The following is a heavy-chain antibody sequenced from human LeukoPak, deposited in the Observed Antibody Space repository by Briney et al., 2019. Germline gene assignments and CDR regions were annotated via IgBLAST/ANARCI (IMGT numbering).Heavy chain of an antibody. Sequence: SETLSLTCTVSGGSISSYYWSWIRQPPGKGLEWIGYIYYSGSTNYNPSLKSRVTVSVDTSKNQFSLKLSSVTAADTAVYYCARGHYYFDYWGQGTLVTVSS. CDR1: GGSISSYY. CDR2: IYYSGST. CDR3: ARGHYYFDY. J-gene: IGHJ4*02. V-gene: IGHV4-59*01.